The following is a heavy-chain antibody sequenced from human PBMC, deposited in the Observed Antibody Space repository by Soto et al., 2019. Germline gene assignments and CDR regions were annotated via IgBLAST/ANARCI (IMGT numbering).Heavy chain of an antibody. Sequence: SETLSLTCTVSGVSIRNYYWSWIRQPPGKGLEYVGYIFYSGSANYNPSLESRVTISVDTSKNQFSLKLSSVTAADTAVYYCARSPPSGYTYGPDYYVDCWGQGTLVTV. CDR3: ARSPPSGYTYGPDYYVDC. J-gene: IGHJ4*02. D-gene: IGHD5-18*01. V-gene: IGHV4-59*01. CDR1: GVSIRNYY. CDR2: IFYSGSA.